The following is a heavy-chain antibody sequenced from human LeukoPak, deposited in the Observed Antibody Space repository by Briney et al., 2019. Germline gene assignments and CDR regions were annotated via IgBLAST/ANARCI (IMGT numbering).Heavy chain of an antibody. Sequence: ASVKVSCKASGGTFSSYAISWVRQAPGQGLEWMGGITPIFGTANYAQKFQGRVTITADESTSTAYMELSSLRSEDTAVYYCARDLPQYSSSWSQPYWYFDLWGRGTLVTVSS. CDR3: ARDLPQYSSSWSQPYWYFDL. CDR1: GGTFSSYA. CDR2: ITPIFGTA. J-gene: IGHJ2*01. D-gene: IGHD6-13*01. V-gene: IGHV1-69*13.